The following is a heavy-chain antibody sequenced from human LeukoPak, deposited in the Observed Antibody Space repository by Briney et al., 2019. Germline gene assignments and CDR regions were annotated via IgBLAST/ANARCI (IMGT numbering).Heavy chain of an antibody. CDR1: GGSFSGYY. J-gene: IGHJ4*02. CDR2: INHSGST. CDR3: ARGYIVVVVAATDSFYDY. Sequence: SETLSLTCAVYGGSFSGYYWSWIRQPPGKGLGWIGEINHSGSTNYNPSPKSRVTISVDTSKNQFSLKLSSVTAADTAVYYCARGYIVVVVAATDSFYDYWGQGTLVTVSS. D-gene: IGHD2-15*01. V-gene: IGHV4-34*01.